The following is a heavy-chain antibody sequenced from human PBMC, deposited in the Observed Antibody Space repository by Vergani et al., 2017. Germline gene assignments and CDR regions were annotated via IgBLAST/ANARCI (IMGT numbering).Heavy chain of an antibody. CDR2: IYPGDSET. V-gene: IGHV5-51*01. D-gene: IGHD3-3*01. CDR3: ARVGLPSSRITIFGVVIGYYYMDV. J-gene: IGHJ6*03. CDR1: GYSFTSYW. Sequence: EVQLVQSGAEVKKPGESLKISCKGSGYSFTSYWIGWVRQMPGKGLEWMGIIYPGDSETRYIPSFQGQVTISADKSISAAYLQWSSLKASDTAMYYCARVGLPSSRITIFGVVIGYYYMDVWGKGTTVTVSS.